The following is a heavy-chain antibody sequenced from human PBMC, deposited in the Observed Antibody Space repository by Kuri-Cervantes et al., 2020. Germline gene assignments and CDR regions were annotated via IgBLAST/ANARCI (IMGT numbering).Heavy chain of an antibody. D-gene: IGHD6-19*01. V-gene: IGHV1-46*01. CDR2: INPSGGST. CDR3: AREGIAVAGHGGYDY. Sequence: ASVKVSCKASGYTFTSHYMHWVRQAPGQGLEWMGIINPSGGSTSYAQKFQGRVTMTRDTSTSTVYMELSSLRSEDTAVYYCAREGIAVAGHGGYDYWGQGTLVTVSS. J-gene: IGHJ4*02. CDR1: GYTFTSHY.